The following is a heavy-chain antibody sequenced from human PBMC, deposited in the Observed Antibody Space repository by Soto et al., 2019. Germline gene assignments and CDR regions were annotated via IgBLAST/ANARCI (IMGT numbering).Heavy chain of an antibody. D-gene: IGHD3-10*01. V-gene: IGHV4-59*08. CDR2: IYYSGST. J-gene: IGHJ4*02. CDR3: ARQPGDGGY. Sequence: QVQLQESGPGLVKPSETLSLTCTVSGGSISSYYWSWIRQPPGKGLEWIGYIYYSGSTNYNPSLKSRVTISVDTSKNQFSLKLSSVTAADTAVYYCARQPGDGGYWGQGTLVTVSS. CDR1: GGSISSYY.